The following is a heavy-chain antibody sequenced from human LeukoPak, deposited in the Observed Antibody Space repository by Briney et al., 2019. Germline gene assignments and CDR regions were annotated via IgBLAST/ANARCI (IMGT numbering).Heavy chain of an antibody. CDR2: IYYSGNT. CDR3: ARDLSHDSSGYIDY. CDR1: GGSINGYY. V-gene: IGHV4-59*01. J-gene: IGHJ4*02. Sequence: PSETLSLTCTVSGGSINGYYWSWIRQPPGKGLEWIGYIYYSGNTNCNPSLKSRVTISVDTSKNQFSLKLSSVTAADTAVYYCARDLSHDSSGYIDYWGQGTLVTVSS. D-gene: IGHD3-22*01.